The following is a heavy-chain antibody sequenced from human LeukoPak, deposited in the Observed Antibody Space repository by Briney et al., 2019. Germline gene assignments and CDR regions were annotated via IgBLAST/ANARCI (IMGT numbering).Heavy chain of an antibody. V-gene: IGHV4-59*08. CDR1: GGSMNSYY. CDR2: IYYSGST. J-gene: IGHJ4*02. CDR3: ARHVWLQPFDY. Sequence: SESLSLTCSVSGGSMNSYYWSWVRQSPGKGLEWIGYIYYSGSTNYNPSLKSRVTISVDTSKNQFSLKLSSVTAADTAVYYCARHVWLQPFDYWGQGTLVTVSS. D-gene: IGHD3-9*01.